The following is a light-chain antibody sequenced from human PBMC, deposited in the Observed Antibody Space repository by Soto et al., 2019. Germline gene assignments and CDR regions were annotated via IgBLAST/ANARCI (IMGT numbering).Light chain of an antibody. Sequence: EIVMTQSPATLSVSPGERATLSCRASQSVSSNLAWYQQKPGQAPRPLIYGASTRATGIPARLSGSGSGTEFTLTISSLQSEDFAVYYCQQYNKWPPYTFGQGTKLEIK. CDR1: QSVSSN. CDR2: GAS. V-gene: IGKV3-15*01. CDR3: QQYNKWPPYT. J-gene: IGKJ2*01.